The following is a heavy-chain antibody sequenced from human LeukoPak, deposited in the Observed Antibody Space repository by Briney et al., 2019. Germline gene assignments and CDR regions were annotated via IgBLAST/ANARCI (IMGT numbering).Heavy chain of an antibody. CDR1: GNTFSSNA. J-gene: IGHJ3*02. V-gene: IGHV1-69*13. D-gene: IGHD1-26*01. CDR3: VRFGVGGWVELPAFDI. CDR2: IIPIFGTA. Sequence: SVKVSCKASGNTFSSNAISWVRQAPGQGLEWMGGIIPIFGTANYTQKFQGRVTITADESTSTAYMELSSLRSEDTAVYYCVRFGVGGWVELPAFDIWGQGTMVTVSS.